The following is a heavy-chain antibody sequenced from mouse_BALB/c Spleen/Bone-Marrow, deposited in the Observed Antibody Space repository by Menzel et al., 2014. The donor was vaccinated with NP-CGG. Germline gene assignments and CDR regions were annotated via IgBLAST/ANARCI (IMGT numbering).Heavy chain of an antibody. Sequence: EVQLQQSGPELVKPGASVKVSCKASGYAFTNHNVNWVKQSHGKSLEWIGYIDPYSGGTNYNQKFRGKATLTVDKSSSTAYMHLNSLTSEDSAVYYCSRGVLAYFDYWGQGTTPTVSS. J-gene: IGHJ2*01. CDR1: GYAFTNHN. D-gene: IGHD2-14*01. V-gene: IGHV1S135*01. CDR2: IDPYSGGT. CDR3: SRGVLAYFDY.